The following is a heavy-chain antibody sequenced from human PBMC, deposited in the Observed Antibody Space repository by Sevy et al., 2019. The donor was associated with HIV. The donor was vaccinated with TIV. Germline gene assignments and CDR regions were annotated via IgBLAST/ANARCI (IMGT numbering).Heavy chain of an antibody. J-gene: IGHJ3*02. CDR2: IDWGADSV. D-gene: IGHD3-10*01. V-gene: IGHV3-20*04. Sequence: GGSLRLSCAASGFTFDDYGMNWVRQAPGKGLEWVSSIDWGADSVNYADSVKGRFTISRDNAKNSLYLQINSLRVEDTALYYCARDRRLTVVGGVLGDAFDIWGQGTMVTVSS. CDR3: ARDRRLTVVGGVLGDAFDI. CDR1: GFTFDDYG.